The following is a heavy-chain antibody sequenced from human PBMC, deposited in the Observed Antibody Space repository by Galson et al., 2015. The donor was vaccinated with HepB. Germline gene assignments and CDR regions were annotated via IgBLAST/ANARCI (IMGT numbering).Heavy chain of an antibody. CDR2: IIHIFGIT. V-gene: IGHV1-69*13. CDR3: ARGLPLRGTRPGDYFYSLDV. Sequence: SVKVSCKASGGTLSGYGVSWVRQAPGQGLECMGEIIHIFGITNYAQKFQGRVTITADESTNTAYMELSSLRSEDTAVYYCARGLPLRGTRPGDYFYSLDVWGKGTTVTVSS. CDR1: GGTLSGYG. D-gene: IGHD6-6*01. J-gene: IGHJ6*03.